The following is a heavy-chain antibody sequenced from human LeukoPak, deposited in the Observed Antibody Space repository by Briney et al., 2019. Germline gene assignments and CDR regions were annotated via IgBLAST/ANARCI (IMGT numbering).Heavy chain of an antibody. J-gene: IGHJ6*02. Sequence: GGSLRLSCAASGFTVSSNYMNWVRQAPGKGLEWVSMIYPNGNTFYTDSVKGGFTISRDNSKNTLDLQMSSLRAEDTAVYYCARDALLWFGELYHYYGMDVWGQGTTVTVSS. D-gene: IGHD3-10*01. V-gene: IGHV3-53*01. CDR2: IYPNGNT. CDR3: ARDALLWFGELYHYYGMDV. CDR1: GFTVSSNY.